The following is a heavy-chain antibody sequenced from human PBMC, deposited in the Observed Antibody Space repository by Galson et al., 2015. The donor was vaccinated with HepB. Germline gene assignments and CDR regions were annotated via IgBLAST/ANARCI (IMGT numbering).Heavy chain of an antibody. CDR2: ISYDGSNK. V-gene: IGHV3-30*18. D-gene: IGHD6-13*01. J-gene: IGHJ4*02. CDR3: AKIGLIAAAGGFDY. CDR1: GFTFSSYG. Sequence: SLRLSCAASGFTFSSYGMHWVRQAPGKGLEWVAVISYDGSNKYYADSVKGRFTISRDNSKNTLYLQMNSLRAEDTAVYYCAKIGLIAAAGGFDYWGQGTLVTVSS.